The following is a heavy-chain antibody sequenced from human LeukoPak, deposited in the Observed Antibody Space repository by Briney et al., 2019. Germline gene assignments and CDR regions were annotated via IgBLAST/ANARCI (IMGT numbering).Heavy chain of an antibody. D-gene: IGHD1-26*01. CDR2: IYYSGST. Sequence: SETLSLTCTVSGGSISSYYWSWIRQPPGKGLEWIGYIYYSGSTYYNPSLKSRVTISVDTSKNQFSLKLSSVTAADTAVYYCAREATTLDYFDYWGQGTLVTVSS. CDR1: GGSISSYY. J-gene: IGHJ4*02. CDR3: AREATTLDYFDY. V-gene: IGHV4-59*06.